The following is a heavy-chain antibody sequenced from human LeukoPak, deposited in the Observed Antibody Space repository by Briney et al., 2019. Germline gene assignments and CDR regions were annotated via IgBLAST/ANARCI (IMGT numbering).Heavy chain of an antibody. CDR3: ARRAFPESRVATINYFVY. Sequence: PGGSLRLSCAASGFTFSSYWMSWVRQAPGKGLEWVANIKQDGSEKYYVDSVKGRFTISRDNAKNSLYLQMNSLRAEDTAVYYCARRAFPESRVATINYFVYWGQGTLVTVSS. CDR2: IKQDGSEK. V-gene: IGHV3-7*01. D-gene: IGHD5-12*01. J-gene: IGHJ4*02. CDR1: GFTFSSYW.